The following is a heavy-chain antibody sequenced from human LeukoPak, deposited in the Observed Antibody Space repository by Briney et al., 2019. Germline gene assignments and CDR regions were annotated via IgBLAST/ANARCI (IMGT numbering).Heavy chain of an antibody. CDR1: GFTASSNY. CDR3: ARDHYYDSSGDFIDAFDI. D-gene: IGHD3-22*01. J-gene: IGHJ3*02. Sequence: GGSLRLSCAASGFTASSNYMSWVRQAPGKGLEWVSVIYSGGSTYYADSVKGRFTISRDNSKNTLYLQMNSLRAEDTAVYYCARDHYYDSSGDFIDAFDIWGQGTMVTVSS. V-gene: IGHV3-66*01. CDR2: IYSGGST.